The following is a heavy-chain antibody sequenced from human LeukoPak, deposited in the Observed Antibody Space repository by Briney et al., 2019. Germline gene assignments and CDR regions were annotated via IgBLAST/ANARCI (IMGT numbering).Heavy chain of an antibody. J-gene: IGHJ4*02. D-gene: IGHD1-26*01. CDR1: GGSITTYY. CDR3: SLSFIDY. Sequence: SETLSLTCSVSGGSITTYYWTWIRQPPGKGLEWIGYINYSGSTSHNPSLNSRVTMSLDTSENQFSLKLNSVTAADTAIYWESLSFIDYWGQGTLVTVSS. CDR2: INYSGST. V-gene: IGHV4-59*08.